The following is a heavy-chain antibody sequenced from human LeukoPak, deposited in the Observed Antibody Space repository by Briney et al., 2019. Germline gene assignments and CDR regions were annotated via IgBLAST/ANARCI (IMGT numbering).Heavy chain of an antibody. CDR2: MNPNMGNT. V-gene: IGHV1-8*01. CDR1: GYTFTSYD. D-gene: IGHD3-10*01. J-gene: IGHJ6*03. Sequence: GSVKVSCKASGYTFTSYDINGVRQATGQGLEWMGWMNPNMGNTGYAQKFQGRVTMTRNNSISTAYMELSSLRSEDTAVYYCARGVLYYYGSGSYDYYYYMDVCGKGTTVTISS. CDR3: ARGVLYYYGSGSYDYYYYMDV.